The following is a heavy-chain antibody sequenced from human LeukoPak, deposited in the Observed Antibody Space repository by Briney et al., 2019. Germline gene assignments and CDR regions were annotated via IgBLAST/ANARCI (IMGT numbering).Heavy chain of an antibody. D-gene: IGHD2-8*01. CDR2: ISPYNGNT. Sequence: ASVKVSCKTSGYTFTNYGISWVRQAPGQGLEWMGWISPYNGNTIYAQKLQGRVTMTTDTSTSTAYMELRSLRSDDTAVYYCTRTVLDCKNGVCYDYWGQGTLVTVSS. J-gene: IGHJ4*02. CDR1: GYTFTNYG. V-gene: IGHV1-18*01. CDR3: TRTVLDCKNGVCYDY.